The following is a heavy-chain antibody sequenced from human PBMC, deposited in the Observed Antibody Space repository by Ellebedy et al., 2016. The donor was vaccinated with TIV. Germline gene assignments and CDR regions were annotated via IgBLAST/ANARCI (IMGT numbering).Heavy chain of an antibody. V-gene: IGHV1-2*02. CDR3: ARILRTVTTTAIAFDI. CDR2: INPRTGDT. CDR1: GYTFTKYG. Sequence: ASVKVSCKASGYTFTKYGISWVRQAPGQGLEWMGWINPRTGDTRYAQRFQGRVTMTRDTSISSVNIELSSLTSDDAAVYYCARILRTVTTTAIAFDIWGQGTMVAVSS. J-gene: IGHJ3*02. D-gene: IGHD4-17*01.